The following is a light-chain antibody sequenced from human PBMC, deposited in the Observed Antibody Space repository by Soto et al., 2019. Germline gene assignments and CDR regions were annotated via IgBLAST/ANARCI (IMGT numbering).Light chain of an antibody. Sequence: ELVLTQSPGTLSVSPGERATLSCRASQSVSSSYLAWYQQKPGQAPRLLIYGASSRATGIPDRFSGRGSGTDFTLTISRLEPEDFAVYYCQQYGSSPGTVGQGTKVESK. CDR3: QQYGSSPGT. CDR1: QSVSSSY. J-gene: IGKJ1*01. V-gene: IGKV3-20*01. CDR2: GAS.